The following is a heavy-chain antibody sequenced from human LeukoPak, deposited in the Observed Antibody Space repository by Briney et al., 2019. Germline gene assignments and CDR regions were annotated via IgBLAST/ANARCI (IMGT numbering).Heavy chain of an antibody. CDR3: ARGKVYGDSHYYYYGMDV. CDR1: GGSISSYY. CDR2: IYYSGST. J-gene: IGHJ6*02. Sequence: SETLSLTCTVSGGSISSYYWSWIRQPPGKGLEWIGYIYYSGSTNYNPSLKSRVTISVDTSKNQFSLKLSSVTAADTAVYYCARGKVYGDSHYYYYGMDVWGQGTTVTVSS. D-gene: IGHD4-17*01. V-gene: IGHV4-59*01.